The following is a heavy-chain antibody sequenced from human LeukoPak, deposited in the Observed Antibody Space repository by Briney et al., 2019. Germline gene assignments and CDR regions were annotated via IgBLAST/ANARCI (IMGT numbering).Heavy chain of an antibody. CDR1: GGSISTSAFN. CDR3: ARQISDYYYYYMDV. CDR2: IYDSGNE. V-gene: IGHV4-39*01. J-gene: IGHJ6*03. Sequence: PSETLSLTCTVSGGSISTSAFNWGCIRQPPGKGLEWIGSIYDSGNEFYNPSLKSRVTISADTSKNQFSLKLNSVTAADTAMYYCARQISDYYYYYMDVWGEGITVTVSS. D-gene: IGHD2/OR15-2a*01.